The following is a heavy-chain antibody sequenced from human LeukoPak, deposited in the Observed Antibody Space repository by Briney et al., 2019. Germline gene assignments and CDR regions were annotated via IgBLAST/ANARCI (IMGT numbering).Heavy chain of an antibody. V-gene: IGHV3-33*01. CDR2: IWYDGSNK. Sequence: GGSLRLSCAASGFTFSSYGMHWVRQAPGKGLEWVADIWYDGSNKYYADSVKGRFTISRDNSKNTLYLQMNSLRAEDTAVYYCAREGSSSWYVYYYYYYGMDVWGRGTTVTVSS. D-gene: IGHD6-13*01. CDR3: AREGSSSWYVYYYYYYGMDV. J-gene: IGHJ6*02. CDR1: GFTFSSYG.